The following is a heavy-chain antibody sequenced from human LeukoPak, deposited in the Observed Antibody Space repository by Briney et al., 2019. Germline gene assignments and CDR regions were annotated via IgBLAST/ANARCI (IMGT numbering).Heavy chain of an antibody. V-gene: IGHV4-34*01. J-gene: IGHJ4*02. CDR3: ARRRAVARGGFDY. CDR1: GGSFSGYY. Sequence: SETLSLTCAVYGGSFSGYYWSWIRQPPGKGLEWIGEINHSGSTNYNPSLKSRVTISVDTSKNQFSLKLSSVTAADTAVYYCARRRAVARGGFDYWGQGTLVTVSS. CDR2: INHSGST. D-gene: IGHD6-19*01.